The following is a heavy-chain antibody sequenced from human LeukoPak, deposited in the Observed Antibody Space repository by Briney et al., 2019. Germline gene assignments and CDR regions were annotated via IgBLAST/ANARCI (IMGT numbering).Heavy chain of an antibody. CDR1: GFTVSSNY. V-gene: IGHV3-66*01. CDR2: IYSGGST. Sequence: GGSLRLSCAASGFTVSSNYMSWVRQAPGKGLEWVSVIYSGGSTYYADSVKGGFTISRDNSKNTLYLQMNSLRAEDTAVYYCARDVDGDRYDYWGQGTLVTVSS. CDR3: ARDVDGDRYDY. J-gene: IGHJ4*02. D-gene: IGHD4-17*01.